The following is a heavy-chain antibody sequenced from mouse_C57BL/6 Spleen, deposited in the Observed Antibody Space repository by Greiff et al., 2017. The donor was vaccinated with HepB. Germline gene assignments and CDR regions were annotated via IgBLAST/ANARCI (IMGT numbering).Heavy chain of an antibody. D-gene: IGHD1-1*01. V-gene: IGHV1-64*01. Sequence: QVQLKQPGAELVKPGASVKLSCKASGYTFTSYWMHWVKQRPGQGLEWIGMIHPNSGSINYNEKFKSKATLTVDKSSSTAYMQLSSLTSEDSAVYYCARSRYYGSSDAMDYWGQGTSVTVSS. CDR1: GYTFTSYW. CDR2: IHPNSGSI. CDR3: ARSRYYGSSDAMDY. J-gene: IGHJ4*01.